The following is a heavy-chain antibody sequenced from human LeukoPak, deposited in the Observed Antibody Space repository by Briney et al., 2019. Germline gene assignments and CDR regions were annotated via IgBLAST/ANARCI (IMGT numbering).Heavy chain of an antibody. CDR3: ERDRAEGKTWVEFDP. Sequence: PGGSLRLSCAASGFIVNSYAMSWVRQAPGKGLAWVSLIYSDGVTQYADSVKGRFTISRDNSKNTLYLQMNSLRDEDTAVYFCERDRAEGKTWVEFDPWGQGTLVTVSS. CDR1: GFIVNSYA. J-gene: IGHJ5*02. CDR2: IYSDGVT. V-gene: IGHV3-66*02.